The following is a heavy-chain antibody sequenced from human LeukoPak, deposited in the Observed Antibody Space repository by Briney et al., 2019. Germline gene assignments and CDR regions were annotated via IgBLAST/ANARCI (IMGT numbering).Heavy chain of an antibody. CDR2: IKQDGSKK. V-gene: IGHV3-7*04. Sequence: GGSLRLSCAASGFTFSSYAMTWVRQAPGKGLEWVANIKQDGSKKSYVDSVKGRFTISRDNAKNSLYLQMNSLRAEDTAIYYCTRVGYIDEGIDYWGQGTPVTVSS. D-gene: IGHD5-24*01. CDR3: TRVGYIDEGIDY. J-gene: IGHJ4*02. CDR1: GFTFSSYA.